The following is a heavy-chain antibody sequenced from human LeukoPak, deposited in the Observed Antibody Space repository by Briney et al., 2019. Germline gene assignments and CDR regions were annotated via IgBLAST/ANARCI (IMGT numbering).Heavy chain of an antibody. CDR3: ARGILGRYYFDY. CDR2: IYYSGST. CDR1: GGSISSYY. V-gene: IGHV4-59*01. J-gene: IGHJ4*02. D-gene: IGHD3-3*02. Sequence: QSSETLSLTCTVSGGSISSYYWSWIRQPPVKGLEWIGYIYYSGSTNYNPSLKSRVTISVDTSKNQFSLKLTSVTAADTAVYYCARGILGRYYFDYWGQGTLVTVSS.